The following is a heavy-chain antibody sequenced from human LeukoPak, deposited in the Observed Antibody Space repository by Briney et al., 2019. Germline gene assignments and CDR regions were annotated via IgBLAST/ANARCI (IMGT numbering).Heavy chain of an antibody. D-gene: IGHD3-10*01. V-gene: IGHV3-74*01. CDR2: INTDGSIT. CDR1: GFTFSDYW. CDR3: ARDRGPRTGFMVREAYDY. J-gene: IGHJ4*02. Sequence: GGSLRLSCAASGFTFSDYWIHWVRQAPGKGLVWVSRINTDGSITNYADSVKGRFSISRDNAKSTLYLQMSSLRAEDTAVYYCARDRGPRTGFMVREAYDYWGQGTLVTVSS.